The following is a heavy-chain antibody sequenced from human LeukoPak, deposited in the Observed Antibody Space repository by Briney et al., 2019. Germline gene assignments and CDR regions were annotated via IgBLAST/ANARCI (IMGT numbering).Heavy chain of an antibody. CDR3: ATSAGDYRAGHYYYTDV. V-gene: IGHV1-2*02. CDR2: INPNTAGT. Sequence: ASVKVSCKASGYTFTGYYFHWVRQAPGQGLEWMGWINPNTAGTNYAQKFLGGVTLTWDTSISTAYMELNRLTSDDTAVYYCATSAGDYRAGHYYYTDVWGKGTTVTVSS. J-gene: IGHJ6*03. CDR1: GYTFTGYY. D-gene: IGHD4-11*01.